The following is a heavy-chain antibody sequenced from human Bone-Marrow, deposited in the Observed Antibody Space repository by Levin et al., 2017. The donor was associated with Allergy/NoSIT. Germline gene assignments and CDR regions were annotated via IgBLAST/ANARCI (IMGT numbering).Heavy chain of an antibody. J-gene: IGHJ4*02. D-gene: IGHD1-26*01. CDR2: VFHTGTT. Sequence: SETLSLTCSVSGYSIRSAYYWGWIRQTPGKGLDWIGSVFHTGTTSYNPSLQILVTMSRDTSKNHFSLQLRSVTAADTAIYYCVRDGGYQRLPLLSYCDYWGQGVLVTVSS. CDR3: VRDGGYQRLPLLSYCDY. V-gene: IGHV4-38-2*02. CDR1: GYSIRSAYY.